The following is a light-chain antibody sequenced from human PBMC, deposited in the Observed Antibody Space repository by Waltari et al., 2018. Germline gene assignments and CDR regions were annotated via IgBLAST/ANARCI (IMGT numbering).Light chain of an antibody. CDR2: GVT. CDR3: SSYAGDNIVV. CDR1: NSDVGSYNV. V-gene: IGLV2-23*02. J-gene: IGLJ2*01. Sequence: QSALTQPASLSGSLGQSITISCTGTNSDVGSYNVVPWHQQHPGNAPQLLLYGVTQRPSGVSTRFSGSKSGNTASMTISGRQAEDEADYYCSSYAGDNIVVFGGGTRLTVV.